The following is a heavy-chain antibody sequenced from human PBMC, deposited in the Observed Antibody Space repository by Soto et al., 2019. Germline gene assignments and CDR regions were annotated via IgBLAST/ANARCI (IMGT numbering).Heavy chain of an antibody. CDR3: AGQLDGDHHHFDY. Sequence: SETLSLTCTVSGGSISSGGYYWSWIRQHPGKGLEWIGYIYYSGSTYYNPSLKSRVTISVDTSKNQFSLKLSSVTAADTAVYYCAGQLDGDHHHFDYWGQGTLVTVSS. D-gene: IGHD4-17*01. V-gene: IGHV4-31*03. J-gene: IGHJ4*02. CDR1: GGSISSGGYY. CDR2: IYYSGST.